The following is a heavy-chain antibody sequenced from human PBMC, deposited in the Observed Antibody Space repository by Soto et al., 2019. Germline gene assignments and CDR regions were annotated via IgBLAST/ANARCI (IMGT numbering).Heavy chain of an antibody. D-gene: IGHD6-6*01. J-gene: IGHJ5*02. Sequence: PGGSLRLSCAASGFTFSSYAMSWVRQAPGKGLEWVSAISGSGGSTYYADSVKGRFTISRDNSKNTLYLQMNSLRAEDTAVYYCAKDRLTRAARQYNWFDPWGQGTLVTVSS. CDR3: AKDRLTRAARQYNWFDP. V-gene: IGHV3-23*01. CDR2: ISGSGGST. CDR1: GFTFSSYA.